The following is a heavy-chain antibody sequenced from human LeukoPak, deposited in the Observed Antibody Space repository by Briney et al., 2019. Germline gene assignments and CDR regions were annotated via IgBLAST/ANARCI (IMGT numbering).Heavy chain of an antibody. J-gene: IGHJ6*03. Sequence: GGSLRLSCAASGFTFGDYYMSWIRQAPGKGLEWVSYISSGGSAIYYADSVKGRFTISRDNAKNSLYLQMNSLRAEDTAVYYCARVRIVVVPAAPYYYYYMDVWGKGTTVTVSS. CDR1: GFTFGDYY. CDR3: ARVRIVVVPAAPYYYYYMDV. V-gene: IGHV3-11*04. CDR2: ISSGGSAI. D-gene: IGHD2-2*01.